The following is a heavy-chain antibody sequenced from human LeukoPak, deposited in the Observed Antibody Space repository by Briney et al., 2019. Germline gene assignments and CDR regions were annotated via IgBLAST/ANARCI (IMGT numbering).Heavy chain of an antibody. Sequence: GGSLRLSCAASGFTFSNYWMHWVRQAPGKGLVWVSRISSDGSGTGYADSVKGRFTISRDNAKNTLYLQMNSLRAEDTAVYYCAGRSAGNLEYWGQGTLVSVSS. CDR2: ISSDGSGT. CDR3: AGRSAGNLEY. J-gene: IGHJ4*02. V-gene: IGHV3-74*01. D-gene: IGHD2-15*01. CDR1: GFTFSNYW.